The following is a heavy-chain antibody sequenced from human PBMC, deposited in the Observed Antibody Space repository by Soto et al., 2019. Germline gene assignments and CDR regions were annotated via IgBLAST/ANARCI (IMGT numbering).Heavy chain of an antibody. V-gene: IGHV3-30-3*01. CDR2: ISYDGSNK. CDR3: ARGEDIVVVVAAPNYDY. J-gene: IGHJ4*02. D-gene: IGHD2-15*01. CDR1: GFTFSSYA. Sequence: QVQLVESGGGVVQPGRSLRLSCAASGFTFSSYAMHWVRQAPGKGLEWVAVISYDGSNKYYADSVKGRFTISRDNSKNTLYLQMNSLRAEDRAVYYCARGEDIVVVVAAPNYDYWGQGTLVTVSS.